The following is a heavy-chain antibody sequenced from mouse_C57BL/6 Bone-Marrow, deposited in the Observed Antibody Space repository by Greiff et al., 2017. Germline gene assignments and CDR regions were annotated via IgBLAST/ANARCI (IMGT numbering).Heavy chain of an antibody. CDR2: IDPETGGT. Sequence: VQLQQSGAELVRPGASVTLSCKASGYTFTDYEMHWVKQTPVHGLEWIGAIDPETGGTAYNQKFKGKAILTADKSSSTAYMELRSLTSEDSAVYYCTRDGYYVYYAMDYWGQGTSGTVSS. CDR3: TRDGYYVYYAMDY. CDR1: GYTFTDYE. D-gene: IGHD2-3*01. V-gene: IGHV1-15*01. J-gene: IGHJ4*01.